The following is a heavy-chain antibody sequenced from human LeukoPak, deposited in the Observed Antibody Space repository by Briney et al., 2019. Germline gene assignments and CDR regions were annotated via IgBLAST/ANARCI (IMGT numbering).Heavy chain of an antibody. CDR1: GFTFSNYW. CDR2: IWYDGSNK. Sequence: GGSLRLSCAASGFTFSNYWMHWVRQAPGKGLEWVAVIWYDGSNKYYADSVKGRFTISRDNSKNTLYLQMNSLRAEDTAVYYCARVGYSYALYYFDYWGQGTLVTVSS. CDR3: ARVGYSYALYYFDY. D-gene: IGHD5-18*01. J-gene: IGHJ4*02. V-gene: IGHV3-33*08.